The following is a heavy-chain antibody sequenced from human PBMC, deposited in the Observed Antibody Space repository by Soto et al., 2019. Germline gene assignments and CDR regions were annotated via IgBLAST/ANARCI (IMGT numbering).Heavy chain of an antibody. CDR2: IWYDGSKE. CDR1: GFTFTRYG. D-gene: IGHD2-21*01. Sequence: QVQLVESGGGVVQSGRSLRLSCVTSGFTFTRYGFHWVRQAPGKGLEWVAVIWYDGSKEYYGDSVKDRFAISKDNSKNTVDQQMKSLTAEDTAMYYCVRDGEVGMGKVYFGCWGRGTLVTVSA. V-gene: IGHV3-33*01. J-gene: IGHJ2*01. CDR3: VRDGEVGMGKVYFGC.